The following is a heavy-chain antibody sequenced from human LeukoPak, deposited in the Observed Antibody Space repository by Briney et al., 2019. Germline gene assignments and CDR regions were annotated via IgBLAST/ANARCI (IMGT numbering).Heavy chain of an antibody. D-gene: IGHD6-13*01. Sequence: PSETLSLTCTVSAGSLTSYHWSWIRQPAGKGLEWIGRIYNTGSTKYNPSLNSRVSMSVDTSMNQFSLKLNSVTAADTAVYYCARDQGPTISAAGLFDYWGQGILATVSS. CDR1: AGSLTSYH. CDR2: IYNTGST. V-gene: IGHV4-4*07. J-gene: IGHJ4*02. CDR3: ARDQGPTISAAGLFDY.